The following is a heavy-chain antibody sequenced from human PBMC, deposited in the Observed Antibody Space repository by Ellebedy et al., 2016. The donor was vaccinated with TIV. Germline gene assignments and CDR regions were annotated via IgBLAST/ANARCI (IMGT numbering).Heavy chain of an antibody. V-gene: IGHV3-7*01. CDR2: IYQDGSNQ. Sequence: GESLKISCVASGSSFRSYWMSWVRQAPGKGLEWVANIYQDGSNQYYVDSVKGRFTISRDNANKSLFLQRNSLGGEDTAVYYCARRGSYGDYAVQINSWFDRWGQGTLVTVSS. CDR3: ARRGSYGDYAVQINSWFDR. CDR1: GSSFRSYW. D-gene: IGHD4-17*01. J-gene: IGHJ5*02.